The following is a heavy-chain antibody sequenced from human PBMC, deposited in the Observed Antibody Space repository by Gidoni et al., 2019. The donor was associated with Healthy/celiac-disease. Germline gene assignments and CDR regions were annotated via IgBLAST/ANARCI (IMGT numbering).Heavy chain of an antibody. V-gene: IGHV3-7*03. J-gene: IGHJ4*02. CDR3: ARGSGYSYGLHDY. CDR1: GFTFSSYW. CDR2: IKQDGSEK. Sequence: EVQLVESGGGLVQPGGSLRLSCAASGFTFSSYWMSWVRQAPGKGLEWVANIKQDGSEKYYVDSVKGRFTISRDNAKNSLYLQMNSLRAEDTAVYYCARGSGYSYGLHDYWGQGTLVTVSS. D-gene: IGHD5-18*01.